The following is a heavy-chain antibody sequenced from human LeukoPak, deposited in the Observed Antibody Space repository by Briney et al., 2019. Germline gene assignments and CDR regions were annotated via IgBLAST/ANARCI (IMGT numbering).Heavy chain of an antibody. Sequence: QPSETLSLTCIVSGRSISTYSWNWIRQSPGKGFEWVGYISHSGTTSYDSYFRSRVTISVDTSKNQLSLKLTSVTAADTAVYYCARWDDSAWAFGNWGPGTLVTVSS. V-gene: IGHV4-59*08. CDR2: ISHSGTT. J-gene: IGHJ4*02. CDR1: GRSISTYS. D-gene: IGHD6-19*01. CDR3: ARWDDSAWAFGN.